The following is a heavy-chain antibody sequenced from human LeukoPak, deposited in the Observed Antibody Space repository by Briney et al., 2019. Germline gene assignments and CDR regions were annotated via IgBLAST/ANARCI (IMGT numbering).Heavy chain of an antibody. CDR2: IWSDGSNR. Sequence: PGGSLRLSCAASGFIFSHYGMHWVRQAPGKGLEWVAVIWSDGSNRFYAGSLKGRFTISRDNSQNTLFLQMNSLRAEDTAMYYCARDAQRGFDYSNSLEYWGHGTLVTVSS. CDR1: GFIFSHYG. D-gene: IGHD4-11*01. V-gene: IGHV3-33*01. J-gene: IGHJ4*01. CDR3: ARDAQRGFDYSNSLEY.